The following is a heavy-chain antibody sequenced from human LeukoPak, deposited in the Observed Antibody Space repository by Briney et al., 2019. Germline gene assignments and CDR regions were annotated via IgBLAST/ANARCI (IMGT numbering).Heavy chain of an antibody. CDR2: VIASGTYT. D-gene: IGHD1/OR15-1a*01. CDR1: GFNFNVFD. Sequence: PGGSLRLSCAASGFNFNVFDMTWVRQAPGKGLEWLSTVIASGTYTCYAHSVKGRFTISRDNSKNTLHLQMDSLRVEDTAVYFCARNTTDRPYDFWGQGTLVTVSS. V-gene: IGHV3-23*01. J-gene: IGHJ4*02. CDR3: ARNTTDRPYDF.